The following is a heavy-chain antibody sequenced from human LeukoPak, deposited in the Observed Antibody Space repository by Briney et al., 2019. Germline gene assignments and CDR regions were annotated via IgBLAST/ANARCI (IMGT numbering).Heavy chain of an antibody. V-gene: IGHV3-23*01. CDR1: GFPFSSYA. Sequence: PGGSLRLSCAASGFPFSSYAMSWVRQAPGKGLEWVSVVSGSGGGTYYADSAKGRFAISGDNSKNTVYLQMNSLRAEDTALYYCAKGGVYGDYYFDYWGQGTLVTVSS. D-gene: IGHD4-17*01. J-gene: IGHJ4*02. CDR3: AKGGVYGDYYFDY. CDR2: VSGSGGGT.